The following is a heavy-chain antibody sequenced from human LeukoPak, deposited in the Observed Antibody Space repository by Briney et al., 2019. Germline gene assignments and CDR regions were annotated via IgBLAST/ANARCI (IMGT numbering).Heavy chain of an antibody. CDR3: ARSNMVRGVISFDP. J-gene: IGHJ5*02. CDR1: GYTFTSYA. V-gene: IGHV1-3*01. CDR2: INAGNGNT. D-gene: IGHD3-10*01. Sequence: ASVTVSCMASGYTFTSYAMHWVRQAPGQRLEWMGWINAGNGNTKYSQKFQGRVTITRDTSASTAYMELSSLRSEDTAVYYCARSNMVRGVISFDPWGQGTLVTVSS.